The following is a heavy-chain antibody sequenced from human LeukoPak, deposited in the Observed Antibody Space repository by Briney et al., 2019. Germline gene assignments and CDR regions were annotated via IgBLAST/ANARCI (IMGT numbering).Heavy chain of an antibody. J-gene: IGHJ4*02. CDR1: GFTFSSYW. Sequence: GGPVRLFCGASGFTFSSYWMLWLGQPPPKGLVWVSRINSDGSSTSYADSVKGRFTISRDNAKNTLYLQMNSLRAEDTAVYYCASESVVVSFDYWGQGTLVTVSS. CDR2: INSDGSST. V-gene: IGHV3-74*01. CDR3: ASESVVVSFDY. D-gene: IGHD2-15*01.